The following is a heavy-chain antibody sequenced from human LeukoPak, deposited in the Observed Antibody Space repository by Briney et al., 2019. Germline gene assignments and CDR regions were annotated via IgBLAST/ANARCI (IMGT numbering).Heavy chain of an antibody. CDR2: IYHSGST. CDR3: ARDYAATVGGY. Sequence: SETLSLTCTVSGYSISSGYYWGWIRQPPGKGLEWIGSIYHSGSTYYNPSLKSRVTISVDTSKNQFSLKLSSVTAADTAVYYCARDYAATVGGYWGQGTLVTVSS. V-gene: IGHV4-38-2*02. CDR1: GYSISSGYY. J-gene: IGHJ4*02. D-gene: IGHD6-25*01.